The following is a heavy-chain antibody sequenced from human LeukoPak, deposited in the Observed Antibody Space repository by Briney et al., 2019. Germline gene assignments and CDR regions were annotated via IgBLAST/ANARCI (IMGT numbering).Heavy chain of an antibody. CDR3: AKDQLSCSGGSCYSGHAY. J-gene: IGHJ4*02. Sequence: PGGSLRLSRAASGFTFSSYAMSWVRQAPGKGLEWVSGISGSGSTTYYADSAKGRFTISRDNSKNTLYLQMNSLRAEDTAVYYCAKDQLSCSGGSCYSGHAYWGQGTLVTVSS. CDR1: GFTFSSYA. D-gene: IGHD2-15*01. V-gene: IGHV3-23*01. CDR2: ISGSGSTT.